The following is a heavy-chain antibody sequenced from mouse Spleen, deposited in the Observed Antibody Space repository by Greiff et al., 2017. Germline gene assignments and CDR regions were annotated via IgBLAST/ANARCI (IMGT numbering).Heavy chain of an antibody. CDR2: IDPSDSYT. CDR3: ARSYGSSHLWYFDV. V-gene: IGHV1-59*01. J-gene: IGHJ1*01. D-gene: IGHD1-1*01. Sequence: QVQLQQPGAELVRPGTSVTLSCKASGYTFTSYWMHWVKQRPGQGLEWIGVIDPSDSYTNYNQKFKGKATLTVATSSSTAYMQLSSLTSEDSAVYYCARSYGSSHLWYFDVWGAGTTVTVSS. CDR1: GYTFTSYW.